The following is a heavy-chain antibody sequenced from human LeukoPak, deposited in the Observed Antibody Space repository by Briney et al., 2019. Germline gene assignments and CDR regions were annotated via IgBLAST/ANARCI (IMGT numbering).Heavy chain of an antibody. CDR2: ISSSGSTI. Sequence: GGSLRLSCAASGFTFSSYEMNWVRQAPGKGLEWVSYISSSGSTIYYADSVKGRFTISRDNAKNTLYLQMNSLRAEDTAVYYCARRSAARDAFDIWSQGTMVTVSS. CDR1: GFTFSSYE. D-gene: IGHD6-6*01. CDR3: ARRSAARDAFDI. V-gene: IGHV3-48*03. J-gene: IGHJ3*02.